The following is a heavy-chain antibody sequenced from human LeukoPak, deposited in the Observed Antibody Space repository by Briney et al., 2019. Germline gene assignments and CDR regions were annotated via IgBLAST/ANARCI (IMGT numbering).Heavy chain of an antibody. CDR1: GFTFSSYA. CDR3: AREGAGRYSYGSYYFDY. CDR2: IFPSGGEI. Sequence: GGSLRLSCAASGFTFSSYAMIWVRQPPGKGLEWVSSIFPSGGEIHYADSVKGRFTISRDNAKNSLYLQMNSLRAEDTAVYYCAREGAGRYSYGSYYFDYWGQETLVTVSS. D-gene: IGHD5-18*01. V-gene: IGHV3-21*01. J-gene: IGHJ4*02.